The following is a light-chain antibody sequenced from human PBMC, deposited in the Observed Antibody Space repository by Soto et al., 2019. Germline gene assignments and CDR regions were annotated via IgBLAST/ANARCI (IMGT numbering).Light chain of an antibody. Sequence: EIVLTQSPATLSVSPGDGATLSCRASESVRDELGWYQQKPGQAPRLVIFDSSRRATGIPARFSGSGYGTDFTLGISSLEPEDFAVYYCQQRLTWPITFGQGTRLEI. CDR2: DSS. CDR1: ESVRDE. J-gene: IGKJ5*01. CDR3: QQRLTWPIT. V-gene: IGKV3-11*01.